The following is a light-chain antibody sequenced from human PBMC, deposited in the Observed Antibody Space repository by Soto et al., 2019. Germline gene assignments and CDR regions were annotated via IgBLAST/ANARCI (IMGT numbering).Light chain of an antibody. CDR1: SSNVGGYNY. CDR3: CSYVRFFAYL. V-gene: IGLV2-11*01. J-gene: IGLJ1*01. Sequence: QSALTQPRSVSGAPGQSVTISCTGTSSNVGGYNYSSWYQQHPGKAPKLMIYDVSKRPSGVPDRFSGSKSGNTASLTISGLQADDDAYYCCCSYVRFFAYLFGSGTNFTVL. CDR2: DVS.